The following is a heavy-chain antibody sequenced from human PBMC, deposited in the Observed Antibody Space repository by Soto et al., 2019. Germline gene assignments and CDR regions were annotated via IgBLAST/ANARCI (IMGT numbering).Heavy chain of an antibody. Sequence: SETLSLTCAVYGGSFSGYYWSWIRQPSGKGLEWIGEINHSGSTNYNPSLKSRVTLSVDTSKYQFSLKLSSVTAADTALYYCARLNGYCVSTNCHGYYGMDVWGQGTTVT. CDR2: INHSGST. J-gene: IGHJ6*02. D-gene: IGHD2-2*03. CDR3: ARLNGYCVSTNCHGYYGMDV. CDR1: GGSFSGYY. V-gene: IGHV4-34*01.